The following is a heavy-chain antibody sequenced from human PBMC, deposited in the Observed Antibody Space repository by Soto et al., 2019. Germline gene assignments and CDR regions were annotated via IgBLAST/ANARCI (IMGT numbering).Heavy chain of an antibody. CDR3: TGGYCTGGTCYSGYFQH. V-gene: IGHV3-73*02. D-gene: IGHD2-15*01. J-gene: IGHJ1*01. CDR2: IRSKANDYAT. CDR1: GFTFSGST. Sequence: DVQLVQSGGGLVQPGGSLKLSCAASGFTFSGSTVHWVRQASGEGLQWVGRIRSKANDYATTYIASVKGRFTISRDDSRNTAYLQMSDLKTGDTAVYYCTGGYCTGGTCYSGYFQHWGQGALVTVFS.